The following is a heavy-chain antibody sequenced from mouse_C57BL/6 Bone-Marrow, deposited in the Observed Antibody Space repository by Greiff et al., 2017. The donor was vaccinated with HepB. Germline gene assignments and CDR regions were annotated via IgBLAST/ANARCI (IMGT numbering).Heavy chain of an antibody. J-gene: IGHJ3*01. CDR1: GYTFTSYW. CDR2: IHPNSGST. D-gene: IGHD3-2*02. V-gene: IGHV1-64*01. Sequence: QVQLKQPGAELVKPGASVKLSCKASGYTFTSYWMHWVKQRPGQGLEWIGMIHPNSGSTNYNEKFKSKATLTVDKSSSTAYMQLSSLTSEDSAVYYCAKTAQATWFAYWGQGTLVTVSA. CDR3: AKTAQATWFAY.